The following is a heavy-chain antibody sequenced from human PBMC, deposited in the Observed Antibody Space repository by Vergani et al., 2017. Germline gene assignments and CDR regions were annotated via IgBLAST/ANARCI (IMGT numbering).Heavy chain of an antibody. CDR3: ARTHYPENWFDP. J-gene: IGHJ5*02. CDR2: IDWDDDK. Sequence: QVTLRESGPALVKPTQTLTLTCTFSGFSLSTSGMCVSWIRQPPGKALEWLARIDWDDDKYYSTSLKTRLTISKDTSKNQVVLTMTNRDPVDTATYYCARTHYPENWFDPGGQGTLVTVSS. CDR1: GFSLSTSGMC. V-gene: IGHV2-70*15. D-gene: IGHD1-26*01.